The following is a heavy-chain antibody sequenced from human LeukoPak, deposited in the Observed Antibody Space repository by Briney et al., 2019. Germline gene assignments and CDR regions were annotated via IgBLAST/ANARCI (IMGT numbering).Heavy chain of an antibody. Sequence: ASETLSLTCTVSGGSISSSSYYWGWIRQPPEKGLEWIASIYYSGSTYYNPSLKSRVTISVDTSRNQFSLKLNSVTAADTAVYYCVGHLPYSNYCNYWGQGTLVTVSS. D-gene: IGHD4-11*01. CDR2: IYYSGST. CDR1: GGSISSSSYY. CDR3: VGHLPYSNYCNY. V-gene: IGHV4-39*01. J-gene: IGHJ4*02.